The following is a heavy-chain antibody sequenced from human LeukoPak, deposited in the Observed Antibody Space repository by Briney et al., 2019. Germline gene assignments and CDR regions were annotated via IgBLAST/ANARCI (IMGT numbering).Heavy chain of an antibody. D-gene: IGHD1-26*01. CDR3: ARRQGGSYDY. J-gene: IGHJ4*02. CDR1: GFTFSSYA. CDR2: ISSNGGST. V-gene: IGHV3-64*01. Sequence: GGSLRLSCAASGFTFSSYAMHWVRQAPGKGLEYVSAISSNGGSTYYANPVKGRFTISRDNSKNTLYLQMGSLRAEDMAVYYCARRQGGSYDYWGQGTLVTVSS.